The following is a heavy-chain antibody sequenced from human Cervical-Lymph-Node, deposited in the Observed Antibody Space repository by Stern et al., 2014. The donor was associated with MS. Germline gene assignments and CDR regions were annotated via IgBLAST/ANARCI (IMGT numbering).Heavy chain of an antibody. Sequence: VQLVQSGAEVKKPGSSGKVSCKASGGTFSSYAISWVRQAPGQGLEWLGGIIPIFGTANYAQKFQGRVTMTADESTSTAYMELSSLRSEDTAVYYCARDKTTFSVLNYWGQGTLVTVSS. CDR1: GGTFSSYA. D-gene: IGHD1-1*01. J-gene: IGHJ4*02. CDR3: ARDKTTFSVLNY. V-gene: IGHV1-69*01. CDR2: IIPIFGTA.